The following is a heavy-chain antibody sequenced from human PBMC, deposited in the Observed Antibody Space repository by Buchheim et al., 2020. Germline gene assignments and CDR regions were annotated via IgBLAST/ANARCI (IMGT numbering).Heavy chain of an antibody. V-gene: IGHV3-30*04. CDR2: ISYDGSNT. D-gene: IGHD3-16*01. Sequence: QVQLVESGGGVVQPGRSLRLSCAASGFTFSSYAMHWVRQAPGKGLEWVAVISYDGSNTYYADSVKGRFTISRDNSKNTLYLQMNSLRAEDTAVYYCARGGGRRPHGLKNGMDVWGQGTT. J-gene: IGHJ6*02. CDR3: ARGGGRRPHGLKNGMDV. CDR1: GFTFSSYA.